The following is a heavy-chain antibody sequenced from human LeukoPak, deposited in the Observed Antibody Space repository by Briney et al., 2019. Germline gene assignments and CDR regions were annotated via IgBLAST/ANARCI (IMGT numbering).Heavy chain of an antibody. D-gene: IGHD6-13*01. Sequence: ASVKVSCKASGYTFTSYYITWVRQAPGQGLEWMGWISAYNGATNYAQKLQGSVTMSTDTSTSTAYMELRSLRSDDTAVYYCARGEHSSSWPNLYFDYWGQGTLVTVSS. CDR1: GYTFTSYY. V-gene: IGHV1-18*01. CDR3: ARGEHSSSWPNLYFDY. CDR2: ISAYNGAT. J-gene: IGHJ4*02.